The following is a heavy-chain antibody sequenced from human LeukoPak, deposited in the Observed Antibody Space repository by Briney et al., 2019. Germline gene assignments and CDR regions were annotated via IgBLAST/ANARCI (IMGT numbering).Heavy chain of an antibody. CDR1: GGSISGYY. CDR3: ARVGANGYCSGGSCYHFDY. D-gene: IGHD2-15*01. CDR2: IYYSGYT. J-gene: IGHJ4*02. V-gene: IGHV4-59*01. Sequence: SETLSLTCTVSGGSISGYYWSWIRQPPGKGLEWIGYIYYSGYTSYNPSLKSRVTISVDTSKNQFSLKLSSVTAADTAVCYCARVGANGYCSGGSCYHFDYWGQGTLVTVSS.